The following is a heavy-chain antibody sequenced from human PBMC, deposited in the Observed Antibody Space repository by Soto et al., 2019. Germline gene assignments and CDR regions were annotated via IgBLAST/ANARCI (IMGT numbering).Heavy chain of an antibody. V-gene: IGHV1-69*13. CDR2: IIPIFGTA. Sequence: ASVKVSCKASGGTFSSYAISWVRQAPGQGLEWMGGIIPIFGTANYAQKFQGRVTITADESTSTAYMELSSLRSEDTAMYYCARGDIAVVPAAILGYYYYYGMDVWGQGTTVTVSS. D-gene: IGHD2-2*02. J-gene: IGHJ6*02. CDR3: ARGDIAVVPAAILGYYYYYGMDV. CDR1: GGTFSSYA.